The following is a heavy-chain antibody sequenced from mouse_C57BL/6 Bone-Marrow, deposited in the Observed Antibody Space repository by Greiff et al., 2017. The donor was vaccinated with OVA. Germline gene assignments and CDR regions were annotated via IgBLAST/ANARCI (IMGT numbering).Heavy chain of an antibody. D-gene: IGHD2-1*01. V-gene: IGHV14-2*01. J-gene: IGHJ3*01. CDR1: GFNIKDYY. Sequence: VQLQQSGAELVKPGASVKLSCTASGFNIKDYYMHWVKQRTGQGLEWIGRIDPEDGGTKYAPKFPGKATITADTSSNTAYLQLRSLTSEDTAVYYSATFYPWFADWGQGTLVTVSA. CDR2: IDPEDGGT. CDR3: ATFYPWFAD.